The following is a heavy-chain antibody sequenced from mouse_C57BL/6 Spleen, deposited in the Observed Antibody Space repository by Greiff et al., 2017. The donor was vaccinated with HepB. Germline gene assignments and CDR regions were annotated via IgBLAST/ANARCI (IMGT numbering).Heavy chain of an antibody. CDR1: GYTFTDYY. CDR3: ASVRGFAY. CDR2: INPNNGGT. Sequence: VQLQQSGPELVKPGASVKISCKASGYTFTDYYMNWVKQSHGKSLEWIGDINPNNGGTSYNQKFKGKATLTVDKSSSTAYMELRSLTSEDSAVYYCASVRGFAYWGQGTLVTVSA. V-gene: IGHV1-26*01. J-gene: IGHJ3*01.